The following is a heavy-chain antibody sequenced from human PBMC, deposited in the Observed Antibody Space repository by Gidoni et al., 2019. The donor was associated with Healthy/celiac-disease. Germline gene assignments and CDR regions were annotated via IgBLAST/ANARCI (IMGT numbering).Heavy chain of an antibody. V-gene: IGHV3-20*04. CDR3: ARGVPATKPNYYYGMDV. Sequence: EVQLVESGGGVVRPGGSLRLSCAASGFTFDDYGMSWVRQAPGKGLGWVSGINWNGGSTGYADSVKGRFTISRDNAKNSLYLQMNSLRAEDTALYYCARGVPATKPNYYYGMDVWGQGTTVTVSS. CDR2: INWNGGST. CDR1: GFTFDDYG. J-gene: IGHJ6*02.